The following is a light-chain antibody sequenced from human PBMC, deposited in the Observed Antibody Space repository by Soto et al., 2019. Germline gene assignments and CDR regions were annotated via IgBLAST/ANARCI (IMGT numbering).Light chain of an antibody. CDR3: SSFKSSNTYV. V-gene: IGLV2-18*02. CDR2: DVN. Sequence: QSALTQPPSVSGSPGQSVAISCTGTSSDIGAYNRVSWYQQPPGTAPKLMIYDVNNRPSGVPDRFSGSKSGNTASLTISGLQADDEADYYCSSFKSSNTYVFGTGTKVTVL. CDR1: SSDIGAYNR. J-gene: IGLJ1*01.